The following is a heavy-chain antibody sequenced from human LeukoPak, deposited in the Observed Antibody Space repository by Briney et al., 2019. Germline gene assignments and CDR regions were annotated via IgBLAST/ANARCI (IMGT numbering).Heavy chain of an antibody. CDR2: ITSRSSYV. CDR3: ARDGMLGHY. CDR1: RFIFSSYS. J-gene: IGHJ4*02. D-gene: IGHD1-26*01. V-gene: IGHV3-21*06. Sequence: GGSLRHSFLATRFIFSSYSMNWVRPAPGKGLEWIASITSRSSYVYYADSVKGRFTISRDNAKNSLYLQMNSLRAEDTALYYCARDGMLGHYWGQGTLVTVSS.